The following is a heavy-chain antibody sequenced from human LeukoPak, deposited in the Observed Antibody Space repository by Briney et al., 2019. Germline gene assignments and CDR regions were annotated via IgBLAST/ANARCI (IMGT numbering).Heavy chain of an antibody. D-gene: IGHD1-20*01. V-gene: IGHV3-23*01. CDR1: GFTFSSYA. Sequence: GGSLRLSCAASGFTFSSYAMSWVRQAPGKGLEWVSAISGSGGSTYYADSVKGRFTIYRDNSKNTLSLQMNSLRAEDTAIYYCAKEGYSGVTGTNFDYWGQGTLVTVSS. J-gene: IGHJ4*02. CDR3: AKEGYSGVTGTNFDY. CDR2: ISGSGGST.